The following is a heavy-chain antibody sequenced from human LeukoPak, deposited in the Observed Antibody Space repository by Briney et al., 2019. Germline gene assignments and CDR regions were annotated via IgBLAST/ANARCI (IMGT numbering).Heavy chain of an antibody. CDR3: MRMTAGHDY. V-gene: IGHV4-34*01. CDR1: GVSFDDYY. D-gene: IGHD2-21*02. CDR2: INHSGYT. J-gene: IGHJ4*02. Sequence: SETLSLTCAVSGVSFDDYYWSWVRQTPGKGLEWIGEINHSGYTNDSPSLKSRVTLSIDTSRKQFSLNLRSVTVADTGIYYCMRMTAGHDYWGQGTLVTVSS.